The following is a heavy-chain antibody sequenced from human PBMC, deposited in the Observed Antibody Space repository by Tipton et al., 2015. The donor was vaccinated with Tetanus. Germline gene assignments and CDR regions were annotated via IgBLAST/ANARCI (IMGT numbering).Heavy chain of an antibody. Sequence: TLSLTCAVYGGSFSNYFWRWIRQPPGKGLEWIGEISPSGNTNYNPSLKSRVTISADTSRNQFSLTPSSVTAADTAVYYCARLTVHSMDVVDCYYFGMDIWGQGTKVTVSS. J-gene: IGHJ6*02. D-gene: IGHD1-1*01. CDR2: ISPSGNT. CDR1: GGSFSNYF. CDR3: ARLTVHSMDVVDCYYFGMDI. V-gene: IGHV4-34*01.